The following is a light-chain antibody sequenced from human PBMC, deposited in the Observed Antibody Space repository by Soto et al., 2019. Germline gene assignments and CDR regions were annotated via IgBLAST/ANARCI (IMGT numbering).Light chain of an antibody. V-gene: IGLV2-14*03. CDR3: SSYTSSSTRV. Sequence: QSALTQPPSASGSPGQSVTISCTGTSSDVGAYDYVSWYQQHPDKAPKLMIYEVSNRPSGVSDRFSGSKSVNTATLTISGLQAEDEADYYCSSYTSSSTRVFGTGTKVTVL. J-gene: IGLJ1*01. CDR2: EVS. CDR1: SSDVGAYDY.